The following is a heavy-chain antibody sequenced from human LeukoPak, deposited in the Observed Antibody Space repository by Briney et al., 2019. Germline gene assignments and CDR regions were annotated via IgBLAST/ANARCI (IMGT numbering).Heavy chain of an antibody. CDR2: ISSSSSII. CDR3: ARSIDIDY. CDR1: GFTFNNYD. Sequence: PGGSLRLSCAASGFTFNNYDMSWVRQAPGKGLEWVSYISSSSSIIYYADSVKGRFTISRDTAKNSLYLQMNSLRAEDTAVYYCARSIDIDYWGQGTLVTVSS. J-gene: IGHJ4*02. V-gene: IGHV3-48*01. D-gene: IGHD2-21*01.